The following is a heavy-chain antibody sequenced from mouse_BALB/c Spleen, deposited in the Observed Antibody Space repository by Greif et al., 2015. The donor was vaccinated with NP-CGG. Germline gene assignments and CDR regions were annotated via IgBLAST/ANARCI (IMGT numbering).Heavy chain of an antibody. CDR2: IDPANGNT. CDR1: GFNIKDTY. D-gene: IGHD1-1*01. J-gene: IGHJ1*01. Sequence: VRLQQSGAELVKPGASVKLSCTASGFNIKDTYMHWVKQRPEQGLEWIGRIDPANGNTKYDPKFQGKATITADSSSNTAYLQPSSLTSEDTAVYYCVIYYYGWYFDVWGAGTTVTVSS. V-gene: IGHV14-3*02. CDR3: VIYYYGWYFDV.